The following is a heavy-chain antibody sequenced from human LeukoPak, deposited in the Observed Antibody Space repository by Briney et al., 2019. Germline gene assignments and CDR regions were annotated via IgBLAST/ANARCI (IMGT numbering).Heavy chain of an antibody. CDR2: ITASGGGP. CDR3: VKDGRTSAPC. D-gene: IGHD2-15*01. V-gene: IGHV3-23*01. CDR1: GFTFSNYA. Sequence: GWSLRLSCAASGFTFSNYAMSWVRQAPGKGLEWVSGITASGGGPSSADSVKGRFTISRDNSKNMVYLQMKSLRDDDTAVYYCVKDGRTSAPCWGQGTLVTVSS. J-gene: IGHJ4*02.